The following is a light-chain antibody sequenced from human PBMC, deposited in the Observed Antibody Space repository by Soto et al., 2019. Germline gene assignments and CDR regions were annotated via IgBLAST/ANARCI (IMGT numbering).Light chain of an antibody. J-gene: IGKJ5*01. V-gene: IGKV3-15*01. CDR3: QQYNTWRSIT. CDR2: GAS. Sequence: EIVMTQSPATLSVSPGERATLSCRASQSISSNLGWYQQRPGQAPRLLIYGASTRATGIPARFSGSGSGTEFTLTISSLQFEDFAVYYWQQYNTWRSITFGQGTRLEIQ. CDR1: QSISSN.